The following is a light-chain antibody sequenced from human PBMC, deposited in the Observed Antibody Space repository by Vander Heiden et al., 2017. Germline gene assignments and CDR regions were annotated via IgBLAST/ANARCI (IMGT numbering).Light chain of an antibody. V-gene: IGLV1-47*01. Sequence: QSLLTQPPSASGTPGPRITISFSGSSSNIGTNYVYWYQQLPGTAPKLLIYRNNQRPSGVPDRFSGSKSGTSASLAISGLRSEDEADYYCAAWDDSLSGSVFGGGTKLTVL. J-gene: IGLJ2*01. CDR1: SSNIGTNY. CDR3: AAWDDSLSGSV. CDR2: RNN.